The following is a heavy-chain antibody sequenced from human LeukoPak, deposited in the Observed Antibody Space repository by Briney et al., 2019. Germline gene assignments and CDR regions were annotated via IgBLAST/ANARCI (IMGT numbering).Heavy chain of an antibody. J-gene: IGHJ6*02. D-gene: IGHD5-12*01. CDR3: AREDIVATSPYYYYYGMDV. Sequence: GGSLRLSCAASGFTFSSYGMHWVRQAPGKGLEWVAVIWYDGGNKYYADSVKGRFTISRDNSKNTLYLQMNSLRAEDTAVYYCAREDIVATSPYYYYYGMDVWGQGTTVTVSS. CDR2: IWYDGGNK. CDR1: GFTFSSYG. V-gene: IGHV3-33*01.